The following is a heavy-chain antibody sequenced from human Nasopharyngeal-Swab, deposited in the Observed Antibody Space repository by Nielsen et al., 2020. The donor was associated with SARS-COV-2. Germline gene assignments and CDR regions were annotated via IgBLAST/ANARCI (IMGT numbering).Heavy chain of an antibody. CDR3: ARGPALGESDPLDY. J-gene: IGHJ4*02. D-gene: IGHD3-16*01. Sequence: VRQAPGKGLEWVSSISSSSSYIYYADSVKGRFTISRDNAKNSLYLQMNSLRAEDTAVYYCARGPALGESDPLDYWGQGTLVTVSS. CDR2: ISSSSSYI. V-gene: IGHV3-21*01.